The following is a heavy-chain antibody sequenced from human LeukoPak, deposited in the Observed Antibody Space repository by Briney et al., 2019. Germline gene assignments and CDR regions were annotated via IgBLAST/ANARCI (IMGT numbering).Heavy chain of an antibody. D-gene: IGHD3-10*01. CDR1: GGSISSSNW. CDR3: ARGYKSMYYYGSGNNFDY. CDR2: IYHSGST. Sequence: SGTLSLTCAVSGGSISSSNWWSWVRQPPGKGLEWIGEIYHSGSTNYNPSLKSRVTISVDKSKNQFSLKLSSVTAADTAVYYCARGYKSMYYYGSGNNFDYWGQGTLVTVSS. J-gene: IGHJ4*02. V-gene: IGHV4-4*02.